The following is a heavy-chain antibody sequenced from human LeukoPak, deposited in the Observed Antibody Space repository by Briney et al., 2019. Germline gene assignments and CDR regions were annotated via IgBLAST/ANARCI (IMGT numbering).Heavy chain of an antibody. CDR2: MYYSGST. D-gene: IGHD1-26*01. CDR1: GGSISSYY. V-gene: IGHV4-59*01. Sequence: SETLSLTCAASGGSISSYYWSWIRQPPGKGLEWMGYMYYSGSTNYNPSLKSRVTISVDTSKNQFYLKLSSVTAADTAVYYCASLYSGSYDTGSFDYFNYWGQGTLVTVSS. J-gene: IGHJ4*02. CDR3: ASLYSGSYDTGSFDYFNY.